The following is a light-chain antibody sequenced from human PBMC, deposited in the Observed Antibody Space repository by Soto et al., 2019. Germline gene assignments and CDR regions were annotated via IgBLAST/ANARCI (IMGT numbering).Light chain of an antibody. Sequence: SYELTQPPSVSVSPGQTATFTCSGDKLGNADASWYRQKPGQSPVLVIYQNTKRTSGIPERVSGSNSGNTATLAISGTQAMDEADAYCQAWDSGTGVFGGGTKLTV. CDR3: QAWDSGTGV. J-gene: IGLJ3*02. CDR1: KLGNAD. V-gene: IGLV3-1*01. CDR2: QNT.